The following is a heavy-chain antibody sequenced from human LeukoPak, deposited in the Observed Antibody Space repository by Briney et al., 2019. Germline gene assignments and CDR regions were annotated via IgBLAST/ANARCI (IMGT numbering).Heavy chain of an antibody. CDR3: ARTNGYFYYYMDV. D-gene: IGHD2-8*01. CDR1: GGSISSSSYY. J-gene: IGHJ6*03. V-gene: IGHV4-39*01. Sequence: PSETLSLTCTVSGGSISSSSYYWGWIRQPPGKGLEWIGSIYYSGSTYYNPSLKSRVTISVDTSKNLFSLKLSSVTATDTAVYYCARTNGYFYYYMDVWGKGTTVTISS. CDR2: IYYSGST.